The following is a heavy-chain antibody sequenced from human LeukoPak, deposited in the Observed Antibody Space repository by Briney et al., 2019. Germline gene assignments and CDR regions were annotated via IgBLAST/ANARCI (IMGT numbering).Heavy chain of an antibody. CDR3: ARVIAVAGVFDY. CDR2: IRGSGGST. J-gene: IGHJ4*02. CDR1: GFTFSIYS. D-gene: IGHD6-19*01. V-gene: IGHV3-23*01. Sequence: PGGSLRLSCVASGFTFSIYSMNWVRQAPGKGLEWVSVIRGSGGSTYYADSVKGRFTISRDNSKSTLYLQMNSLRAEDTAVYYCARVIAVAGVFDYWGQGTLVTVSS.